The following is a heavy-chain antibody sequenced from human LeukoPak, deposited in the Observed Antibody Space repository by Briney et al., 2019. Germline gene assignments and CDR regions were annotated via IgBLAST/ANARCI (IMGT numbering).Heavy chain of an antibody. CDR3: ARASGNYPTGYYYYYYMDV. CDR1: GGSISSYY. CDR2: IYSTGST. D-gene: IGHD1-26*01. J-gene: IGHJ6*03. Sequence: SETLSLTCTVSGGSISSYYWSWIRQPAGKGLEWIGRIYSTGSTNYKPSLKSRVTMSVDTFKNQFSLKLSSVTAADTAVYYCARASGNYPTGYYYYYYMDVWGKGTTVTVSS. V-gene: IGHV4-4*07.